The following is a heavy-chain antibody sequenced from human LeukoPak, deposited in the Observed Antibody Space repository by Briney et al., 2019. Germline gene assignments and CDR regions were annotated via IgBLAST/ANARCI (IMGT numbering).Heavy chain of an antibody. Sequence: PGGSLRLSCAASGFTFSSYWMSWVRQAPGKGLEWVANIKQDGSEKYYVDSVKGRFTISRDNAKNSLYLQMNSLGAEDTAVYYCAREGSYGGYYYYYGMDVWGQGTTVTVSS. CDR3: AREGSYGGYYYYYGMDV. V-gene: IGHV3-7*01. CDR1: GFTFSSYW. J-gene: IGHJ6*02. D-gene: IGHD3-16*01. CDR2: IKQDGSEK.